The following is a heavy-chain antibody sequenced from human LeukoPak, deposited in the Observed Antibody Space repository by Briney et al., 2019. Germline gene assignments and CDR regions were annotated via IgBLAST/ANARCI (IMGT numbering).Heavy chain of an antibody. CDR3: SGSYLYYYYYYMHV. CDR1: GGSISSSSYY. Sequence: PSETLSLTCTVSGGSISSSSYYWGWIRQPPGKGLEWIANIYYSGSTNYNPSLKSRVTISVDTSKNQFSLKLSSVTAADTAVYYCSGSYLYYYYYYMHVWGKGTTVTISS. V-gene: IGHV4-39*07. J-gene: IGHJ6*03. CDR2: IYYSGST. D-gene: IGHD1-26*01.